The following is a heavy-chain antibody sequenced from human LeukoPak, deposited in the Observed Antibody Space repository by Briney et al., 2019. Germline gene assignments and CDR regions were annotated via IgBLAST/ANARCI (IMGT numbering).Heavy chain of an antibody. J-gene: IGHJ4*02. Sequence: PSETLSLTCTVSGGSISSSSYYWGWIRQPPGKGLEWIGSIYYSGSTYYNPSLKSRVTISVDTSKNQFSLKLSSVTAADTAVYYCAREAYLDYWGQGTLVTVSS. V-gene: IGHV4-39*07. CDR3: AREAYLDY. CDR1: GGSISSSSYY. CDR2: IYYSGST.